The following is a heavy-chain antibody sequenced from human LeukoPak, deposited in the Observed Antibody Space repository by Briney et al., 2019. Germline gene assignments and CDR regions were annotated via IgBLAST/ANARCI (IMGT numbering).Heavy chain of an antibody. D-gene: IGHD4-17*01. CDR3: ARTPDYGDYESPYCFDY. V-gene: IGHV1-2*02. CDR2: INPNSGGT. Sequence: ASVKVSCKASGYTFTGYYMHWVRQAPGQGLEWMGWINPNSGGTNYAQKFQGRVTMTRDTSISTAYMELSRLRADDTAVYYCARTPDYGDYESPYCFDYWGQGTLVTVSS. CDR1: GYTFTGYY. J-gene: IGHJ4*02.